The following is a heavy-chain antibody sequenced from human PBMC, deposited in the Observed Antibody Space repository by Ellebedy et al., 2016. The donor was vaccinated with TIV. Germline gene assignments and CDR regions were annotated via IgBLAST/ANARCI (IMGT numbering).Heavy chain of an antibody. V-gene: IGHV3-21*01. CDR2: ISGGGDRA. Sequence: GESLKISCAASGFTVSSNYMTWVRQAPGKGLEWVSGISGGGDRAYYADSVKGRFTISRDNARNSLYLQMNSLRVDDTAIYYCARDTVQVPDGDVFDMWGQGTMVTVSS. CDR1: GFTVSSNY. D-gene: IGHD2-2*01. CDR3: ARDTVQVPDGDVFDM. J-gene: IGHJ3*02.